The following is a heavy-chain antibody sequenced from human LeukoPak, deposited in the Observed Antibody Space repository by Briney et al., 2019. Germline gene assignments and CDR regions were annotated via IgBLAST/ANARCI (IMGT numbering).Heavy chain of an antibody. V-gene: IGHV1-3*01. D-gene: IGHD6-19*01. J-gene: IGHJ4*02. Sequence: ASVKVSCKASGYTFTSYAMHWVRQAPGQRLEWMGWINAGNGNTKYSQKFQGRVTITRDTSASTAYMELSSLGSEDTAVYYCARVAYSSGWYFFDYWGQGTLVTVSS. CDR1: GYTFTSYA. CDR2: INAGNGNT. CDR3: ARVAYSSGWYFFDY.